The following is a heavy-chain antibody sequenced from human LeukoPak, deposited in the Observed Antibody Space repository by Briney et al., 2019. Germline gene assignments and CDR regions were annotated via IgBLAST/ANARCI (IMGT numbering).Heavy chain of an antibody. Sequence: PSETLSLTCTVSGGSIGSYYWTWIRQPPGKGLEWIGYIYNSGSTNYNPSLKSRVTISVDTSKNQFSLKLSSVTAADTAVYYCASWGDYGGSFDYWGQGTLVTVSS. CDR2: IYNSGST. CDR3: ASWGDYGGSFDY. J-gene: IGHJ4*02. CDR1: GGSIGSYY. V-gene: IGHV4-59*01. D-gene: IGHD4-23*01.